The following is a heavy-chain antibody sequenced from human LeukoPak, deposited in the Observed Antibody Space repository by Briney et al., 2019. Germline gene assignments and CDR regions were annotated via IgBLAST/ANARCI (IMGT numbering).Heavy chain of an antibody. V-gene: IGHV3-53*01. CDR3: ARDRTPNGMDV. CDR1: GFTVSSNY. J-gene: IGHJ6*04. Sequence: PGGSLRLSCAASGFTVSSNYMSWVRQAPGKGLEWVSVIYSGGGTYYADSVKGRFTISRDNSKNTLYLQMNSLRAEDTAVYYCARDRTPNGMDVWGKGTTVTVSS. CDR2: IYSGGGT.